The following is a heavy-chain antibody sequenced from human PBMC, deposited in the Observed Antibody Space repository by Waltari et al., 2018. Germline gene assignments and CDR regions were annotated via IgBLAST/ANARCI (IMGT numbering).Heavy chain of an antibody. CDR1: GGSTNSDDYY. CDR3: ARDRRLGSKPGVRDCFDS. V-gene: IGHV4-30-4*08. J-gene: IGHJ5*01. D-gene: IGHD3-16*01. Sequence: QVLLQESGPGLLKPSQTLSPTCTVSGGSTNSDDYYWTRIRQLPGKGLEWIGYIFYRGSTYYNPSLKSRATMSVDSSKNQFSLSLTSVTAADTAVYYCARDRRLGSKPGVRDCFDSWGQGTLVTVSS. CDR2: IFYRGST.